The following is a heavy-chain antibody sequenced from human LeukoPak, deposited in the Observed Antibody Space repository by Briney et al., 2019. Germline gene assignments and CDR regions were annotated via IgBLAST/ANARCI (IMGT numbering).Heavy chain of an antibody. J-gene: IGHJ5*02. V-gene: IGHV4-59*01. CDR2: IYYSGST. D-gene: IGHD6-6*01. CDR3: ARDSAYSSSSYFDP. CDR1: GGSFSGYY. Sequence: SETLSLTCAVYGGSFSGYYWSWVRQPPGKGLEWIGYIYYSGSTNYNPSLKSRVTISVDTSKNQFSPKLNSVTAADTAVYYCARDSAYSSSSYFDPWGQGTLVTVSS.